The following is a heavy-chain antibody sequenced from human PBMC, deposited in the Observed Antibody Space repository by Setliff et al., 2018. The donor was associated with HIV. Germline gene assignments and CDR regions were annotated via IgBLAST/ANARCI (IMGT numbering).Heavy chain of an antibody. CDR1: GGSISGHY. CDR2: IYSSGRT. CDR3: ARHSGVASPNWFDP. D-gene: IGHD3-10*01. Sequence: SETLSLTCTVSGGSISGHYWSWIRQPPGRGLEWIGYIYSSGRTNFNPPLQSRVTISVDTSKNQFSLKLSSVTAADTAVYYCARHSGVASPNWFDPWGQGTLVTVSS. V-gene: IGHV4-4*09. J-gene: IGHJ5*02.